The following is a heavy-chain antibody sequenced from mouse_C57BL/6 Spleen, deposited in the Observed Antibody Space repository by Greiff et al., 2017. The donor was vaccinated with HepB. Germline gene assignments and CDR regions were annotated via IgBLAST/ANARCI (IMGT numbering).Heavy chain of an antibody. CDR2: ISSGSSTI. J-gene: IGHJ3*01. V-gene: IGHV5-17*01. CDR3: ARGEGISWFAY. CDR1: GFTFSDHG. Sequence: VQLKESGGGLVKPGGSLKLSCAASGFTFSDHGMHWVRQAPEKGLEWVAYISSGSSTIYYADTVKGRFTISRDNAKNTLFLQMTSLRSEDTVMYYCARGEGISWFAYWGQGTLVTVSA.